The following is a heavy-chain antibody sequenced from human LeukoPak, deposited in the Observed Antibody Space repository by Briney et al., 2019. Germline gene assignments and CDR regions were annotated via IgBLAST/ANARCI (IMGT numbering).Heavy chain of an antibody. J-gene: IGHJ5*02. CDR3: ARDRETYGDYVHWFDP. D-gene: IGHD4-17*01. CDR1: GGTFSRYG. Sequence: ASVKVSCKASGGTFSRYGISWVRQAPGQGLEWMGGIIPLFGTPKYAQKFQGRVTITADESTSTAYMELSSLRFEDTAVYYCARDRETYGDYVHWFDPWGQGTLVTVSS. CDR2: IIPLFGTP. V-gene: IGHV1-69*13.